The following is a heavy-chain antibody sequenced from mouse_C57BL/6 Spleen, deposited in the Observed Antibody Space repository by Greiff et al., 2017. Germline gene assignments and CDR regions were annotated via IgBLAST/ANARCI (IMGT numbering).Heavy chain of an antibody. V-gene: IGHV14-1*01. CDR3: TTLDYGSSYPFAY. CDR1: GFNIKDYY. J-gene: IGHJ3*01. CDR2: IDPEDGDT. Sequence: VQLQQSGAELVRPGASVKLSCTASGFNIKDYYMHWVKQRPEQGLEWIGRIDPEDGDTEYAPKFPGKATMTADTSSNTAYLQLSSLTSEDTAVYYCTTLDYGSSYPFAYWGQGTLVTVSA. D-gene: IGHD1-1*01.